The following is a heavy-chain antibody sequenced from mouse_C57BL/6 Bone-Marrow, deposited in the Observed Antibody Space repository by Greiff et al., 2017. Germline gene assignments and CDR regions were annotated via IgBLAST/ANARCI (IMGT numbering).Heavy chain of an antibody. CDR2: IDPSDSET. J-gene: IGHJ2*01. Sequence: QVQLQQPGAELVRPGSSVKLSCKASGYTFTSYWMHWVKQRPIQGLEWIGNIDPSDSETHYNQKFKDKATLTVDKSSSTAYMQLSSLTSEDSAVYYCARITTVVAPFDYWGQSTTLTVSS. D-gene: IGHD1-1*01. CDR3: ARITTVVAPFDY. CDR1: GYTFTSYW. V-gene: IGHV1-52*01.